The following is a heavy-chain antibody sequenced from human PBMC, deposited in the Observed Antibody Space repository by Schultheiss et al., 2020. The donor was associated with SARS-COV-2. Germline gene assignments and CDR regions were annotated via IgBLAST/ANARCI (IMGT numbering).Heavy chain of an antibody. Sequence: GESLKISCKVSGYSFTSYWIGWVRQMPGKGLEWMGIIFPGDSDTRYSPSFQGQVAISADKSINTAYLQWSSLKASDTAMYYCASPTMVRGVMGASDVWGQGTMVTVSS. CDR2: IFPGDSDT. CDR3: ASPTMVRGVMGASDV. CDR1: GYSFTSYW. J-gene: IGHJ3*01. D-gene: IGHD3-10*01. V-gene: IGHV5-51*01.